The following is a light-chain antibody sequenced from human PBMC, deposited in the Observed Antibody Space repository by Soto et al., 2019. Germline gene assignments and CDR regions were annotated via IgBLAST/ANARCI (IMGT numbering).Light chain of an antibody. CDR3: QQSYSYHWT. CDR2: AAS. V-gene: IGKV1-39*01. CDR1: QSISSY. Sequence: DIQMTQSPSSLSASVGDRVTITCRASQSISSYLNWYQQKPGKAPKLLIYAASSLQSGVPSRFSGSGSGTDFTLTISSLQPEDFATYYCQQSYSYHWTFGQGTKVEIK. J-gene: IGKJ1*01.